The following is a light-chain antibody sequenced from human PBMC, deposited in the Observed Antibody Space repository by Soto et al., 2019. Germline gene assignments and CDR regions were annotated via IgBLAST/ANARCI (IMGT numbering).Light chain of an antibody. J-gene: IGLJ2*01. CDR3: SSYTSSTTRV. CDR1: SSDVGGYNF. V-gene: IGLV2-14*01. Sequence: QSALTQPASVSGSPGQSITISCTGTSSDVGGYNFVSWYQQHPGKAPKLMIYDVSNRPSGVSNRFSGSKSGNTASLTISGHLAEDEADYYCSSYTSSTTRVFGGGTKLTVL. CDR2: DVS.